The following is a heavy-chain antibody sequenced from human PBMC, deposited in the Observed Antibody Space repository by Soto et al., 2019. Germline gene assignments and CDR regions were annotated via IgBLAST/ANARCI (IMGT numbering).Heavy chain of an antibody. D-gene: IGHD5-12*01. J-gene: IGHJ4*02. CDR1: VFIFSNYE. CDR2: IDHSGTTI. V-gene: IGHV3-48*03. CDR3: ARGHIVATILDY. Sequence: SLRLSCSASVFIFSNYEMSWCRQAPGKGLEWVSYIDHSGTTIYYADSVKGRFTISRDNAKNSLFLQMNSLRAEDTAVYYCARGHIVATILDYWGQGTLVTVSS.